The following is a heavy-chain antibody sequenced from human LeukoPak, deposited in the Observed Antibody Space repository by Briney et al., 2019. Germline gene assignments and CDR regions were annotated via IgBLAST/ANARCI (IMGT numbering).Heavy chain of an antibody. J-gene: IGHJ4*02. CDR1: GFTVSSNY. Sequence: GSLRLSCAASGFTVSSNYMSWVRQAPGKGLEWVSVIYSGGSTYYADSVKGRFTISRDNSKNTLYLQMNSLRAEDTAVYYCARDRLYSSSSEDYWGQGTLVTVSS. D-gene: IGHD6-6*01. CDR3: ARDRLYSSSSEDY. V-gene: IGHV3-53*01. CDR2: IYSGGST.